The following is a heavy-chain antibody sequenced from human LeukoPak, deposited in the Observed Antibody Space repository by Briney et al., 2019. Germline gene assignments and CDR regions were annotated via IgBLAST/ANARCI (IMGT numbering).Heavy chain of an antibody. Sequence: PSETLSLTCTVSGGPISSYYWSWIRQPPGKGLEWIGYIYYSGSTNYNPSLKSRVTISVDTSKNQFSLKLSSVTAADTAVYYCARHRSSWLIDYWGQGTLVTVSS. CDR3: ARHRSSWLIDY. CDR2: IYYSGST. J-gene: IGHJ4*02. D-gene: IGHD6-6*01. V-gene: IGHV4-59*08. CDR1: GGPISSYY.